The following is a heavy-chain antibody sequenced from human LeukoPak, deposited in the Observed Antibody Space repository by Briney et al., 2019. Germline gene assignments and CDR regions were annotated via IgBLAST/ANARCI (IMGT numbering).Heavy chain of an antibody. CDR3: AKSTGGGSYSYYYYMDV. CDR2: ISGSGGST. J-gene: IGHJ6*03. V-gene: IGHV3-23*01. D-gene: IGHD1-26*01. Sequence: PGGSLRLSCAASGFTFSSYAMSWVRQAPGKGLEWVSAISGSGGSTYYADSVKGRFTISRDNSKNTLYLQMNSLRAEDTAVYYCAKSTGGGSYSYYYYMDVWGKGTTVTVSS. CDR1: GFTFSSYA.